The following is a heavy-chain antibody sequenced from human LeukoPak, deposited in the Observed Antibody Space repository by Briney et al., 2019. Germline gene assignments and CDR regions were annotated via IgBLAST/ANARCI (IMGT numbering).Heavy chain of an antibody. V-gene: IGHV4-59*12. CDR3: ARDSVFGASDYYFDY. CDR2: IYYSGST. CDR1: GGSISSYY. Sequence: SETLSLTCTVSGGSISSYYWSWIRQPPGKGLEWIGYIYYSGSTNYNPSLKSRVTISVDTSKNQFSLKLVSVTAADTAIYYCARDSVFGASDYYFDYWGQGTLVTVSS. D-gene: IGHD3-10*02. J-gene: IGHJ4*02.